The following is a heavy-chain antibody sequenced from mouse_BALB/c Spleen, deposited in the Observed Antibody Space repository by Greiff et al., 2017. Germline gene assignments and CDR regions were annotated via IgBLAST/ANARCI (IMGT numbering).Heavy chain of an antibody. V-gene: IGHV14-3*02. Sequence: VQLQQSGAELVKPGASVKLSCTASGFNFKDTYMHWVKQRPEQGLEWIGRIDPANGNTKYDPKFQGKATITADTSSNTAYLQLSSLTSEDTAVYCCARGGGFPRYFDVWGAGTTVTVSS. CDR2: IDPANGNT. CDR3: ARGGGFPRYFDV. CDR1: GFNFKDTY. J-gene: IGHJ1*01.